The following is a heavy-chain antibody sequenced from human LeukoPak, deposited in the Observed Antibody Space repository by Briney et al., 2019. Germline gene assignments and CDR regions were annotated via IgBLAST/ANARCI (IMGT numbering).Heavy chain of an antibody. Sequence: GASVKVSCKVSGYTLTELSMHCVRQAPGKGLEWMGGFDPEDGETIYAQKYQGRVTMTEDTSTDTAYMELSSLRSEDTAVYYCATSIAAPEYAFDIWGQGTIVTVSS. CDR3: ATSIAAPEYAFDI. V-gene: IGHV1-24*01. CDR1: GYTLTELS. CDR2: FDPEDGET. D-gene: IGHD6-6*01. J-gene: IGHJ3*02.